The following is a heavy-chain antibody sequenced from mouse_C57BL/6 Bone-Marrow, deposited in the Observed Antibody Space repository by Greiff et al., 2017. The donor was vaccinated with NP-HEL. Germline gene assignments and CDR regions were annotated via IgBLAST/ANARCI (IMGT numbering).Heavy chain of an antibody. D-gene: IGHD2-4*01. CDR1: GFSLSTFGMG. Sequence: QVTLKVSGPGILQPSQTLSLTCSFSGFSLSTFGMGVGWIRQPSGKGLVWLAHIWWDDDKYYNPALKSRPTISKDTSKNQVFLKIANVDTADTATYYCARTREYYDYWYFDVWGTGTTVTVSS. CDR3: ARTREYYDYWYFDV. CDR2: IWWDDDK. V-gene: IGHV8-8*01. J-gene: IGHJ1*03.